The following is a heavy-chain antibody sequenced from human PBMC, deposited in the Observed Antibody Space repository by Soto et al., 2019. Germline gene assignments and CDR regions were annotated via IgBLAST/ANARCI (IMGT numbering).Heavy chain of an antibody. CDR3: AGGEYSSSSRFDY. Sequence: QVQLQQWGAGLLKPSETLSLTCAVYGGSFSGYYWSWIRQPPGKGLEWIGEINHSGSTNYNPSLKSRVTISADTSKNQFSLKLSSVTAADTAVSYCAGGEYSSSSRFDYWGQGTLVTVSS. CDR2: INHSGST. D-gene: IGHD6-6*01. V-gene: IGHV4-34*01. CDR1: GGSFSGYY. J-gene: IGHJ4*02.